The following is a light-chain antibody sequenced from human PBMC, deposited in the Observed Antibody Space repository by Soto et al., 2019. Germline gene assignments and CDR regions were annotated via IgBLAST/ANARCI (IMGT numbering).Light chain of an antibody. CDR3: QQRSNWPSIT. V-gene: IGKV3-11*01. J-gene: IGKJ5*01. CDR1: QSVSSSY. CDR2: DAS. Sequence: EMVLTQAPGTLSLSPGERATLSCIAIQSVSSSYLAWYQQKPGQAPRLLIYDASNRATGIPARFSGSGSGTDFTLTISSLEPEDFAVYYCQQRSNWPSITFGQGTRLEIK.